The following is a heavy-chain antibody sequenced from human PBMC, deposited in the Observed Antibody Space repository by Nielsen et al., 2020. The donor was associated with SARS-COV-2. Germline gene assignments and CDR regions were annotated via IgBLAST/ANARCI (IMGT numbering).Heavy chain of an antibody. D-gene: IGHD4-17*01. Sequence: GESLKISCAASGFIVSSNYMSWVRQAPGKGLEWVSVIYSGGNTYYADSVQGRFTISRDNSKNTLSLQMNSLRAEDTAVYYCARARDYGKNAFDIWGQGTMVTVPS. J-gene: IGHJ3*02. CDR2: IYSGGNT. CDR1: GFIVSSNY. V-gene: IGHV3-53*01. CDR3: ARARDYGKNAFDI.